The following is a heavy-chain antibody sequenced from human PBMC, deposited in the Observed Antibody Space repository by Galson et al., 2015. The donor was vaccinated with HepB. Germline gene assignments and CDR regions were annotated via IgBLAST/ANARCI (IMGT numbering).Heavy chain of an antibody. J-gene: IGHJ6*02. CDR3: VRDATYYYGSVGRAYYYGLDV. CDR1: GFTFSSHA. Sequence: SLRLSCAASGFTFSSHAMLWVRQAPGKGLEWVAVISYDGSSQDYADSVKGRFTISRDNSRNTLFLQMNSLRIEDTAVYHCVRDATYYYGSVGRAYYYGLDVWGQGTTVTVSS. D-gene: IGHD3-10*01. CDR2: ISYDGSSQ. V-gene: IGHV3-30*04.